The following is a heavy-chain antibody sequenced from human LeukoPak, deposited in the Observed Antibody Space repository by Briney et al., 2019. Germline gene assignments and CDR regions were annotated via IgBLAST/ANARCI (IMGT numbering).Heavy chain of an antibody. CDR2: INHSGST. CDR1: GGSFSVYY. CDR3: ARAANPPLYYYDSSGYYYFDY. Sequence: SETLSLTCAVYGGSFSVYYWSWIRQSPGKGLEWMGEINHSGSTNYNPSRKSRVTISVDTSKKQFSLKLSSVTAADTAVYYCARAANPPLYYYDSSGYYYFDYWGQGTLVTVSS. V-gene: IGHV4-34*01. D-gene: IGHD3-22*01. J-gene: IGHJ4*02.